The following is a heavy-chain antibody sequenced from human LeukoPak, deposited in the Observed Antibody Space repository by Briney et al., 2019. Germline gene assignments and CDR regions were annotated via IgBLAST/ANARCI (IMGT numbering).Heavy chain of an antibody. CDR3: ARTEESGYSYGYFGYYYYMDV. CDR1: GGSISSSSYY. D-gene: IGHD5-18*01. Sequence: SETLSLTCTVSGGSISSSSYYWGWIRQPPGKGLEWIGSIYYSGSTYYNPSLKSRVTMSVDTSKNQFSLKLSSVTAADTAVYYCARTEESGYSYGYFGYYYYMDVWGKGTTVTVSS. J-gene: IGHJ6*03. CDR2: IYYSGST. V-gene: IGHV4-39*07.